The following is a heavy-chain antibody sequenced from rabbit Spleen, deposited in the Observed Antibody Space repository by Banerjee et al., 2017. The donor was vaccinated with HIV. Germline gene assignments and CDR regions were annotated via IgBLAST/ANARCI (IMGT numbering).Heavy chain of an antibody. CDR3: ARGTNTLTWGMDL. Sequence: QSLQESGGGLFQPGGSLALTCKASGLSLTNNDVMCWVRQAPGKGLELIACIYGGTNGGTYYASWAKGRFTISRTSSTTVTLQMTSLTAADTATYFCARGTNTLTWGMDLWGPGTLVT. CDR2: IYGGTNGGT. D-gene: IGHD3-1*01. V-gene: IGHV1S40*01. J-gene: IGHJ6*01. CDR1: GLSLTNNDV.